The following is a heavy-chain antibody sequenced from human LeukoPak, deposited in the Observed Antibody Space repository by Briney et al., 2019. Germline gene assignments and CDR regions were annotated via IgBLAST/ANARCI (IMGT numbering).Heavy chain of an antibody. CDR3: AKGSSANYYEY. D-gene: IGHD3-22*01. J-gene: IGHJ4*02. CDR1: GFXFSSFA. Sequence: PGGSLRLSCAASGFXFSSFAMSWVRQTPGKGLEWVSHANGGGDVTHYADSVKGRFTISRDNSKNTLYLQMNSLRAEDTAVYYCAKGSSANYYEYWGQGTLVTVSS. V-gene: IGHV3-23*01. CDR2: ANGGGDVT.